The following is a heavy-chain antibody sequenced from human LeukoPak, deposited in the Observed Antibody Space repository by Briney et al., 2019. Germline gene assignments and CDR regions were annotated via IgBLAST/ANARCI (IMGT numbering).Heavy chain of an antibody. D-gene: IGHD2-15*01. V-gene: IGHV4-34*01. J-gene: IGHJ6*02. CDR1: GGSFSGYY. CDR3: ARGPGLYCSGGGCYYNYYYGMDV. CDR2: INHSGST. Sequence: SETLSLTCAVYGGSFSGYYWSWIRQPPGKGLEWIGEINHSGSTNYNPSLKSRVTISVDTSKNQFSLKLSSVTAADTAVYYCARGPGLYCSGGGCYYNYYYGMDVWGQGTTVTVSS.